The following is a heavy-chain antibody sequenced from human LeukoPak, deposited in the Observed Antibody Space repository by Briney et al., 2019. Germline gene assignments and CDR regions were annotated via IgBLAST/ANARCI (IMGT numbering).Heavy chain of an antibody. V-gene: IGHV3-66*01. CDR3: AREIGDCSGGSSHYYFDY. CDR2: IYSGGST. D-gene: IGHD2-15*01. CDR1: GFTVSSNY. J-gene: IGHJ4*02. Sequence: PGGSLRLSCAASGFTVSSNYMSWVRQAPGKGLEWVSVIYSGGSTYYADSVKGRFTISRDNSKNTLYLQMNSLGAEDTAVYYCAREIGDCSGGSSHYYFDYWGQGTLVTVSP.